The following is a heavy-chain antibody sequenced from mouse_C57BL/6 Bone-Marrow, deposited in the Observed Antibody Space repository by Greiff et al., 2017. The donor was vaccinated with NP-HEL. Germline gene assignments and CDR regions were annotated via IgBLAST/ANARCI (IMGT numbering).Heavy chain of an antibody. CDR2: IYPGGGYT. CDR1: GYTFTNYW. CDR3: ARRVYYGTGWYFDV. Sequence: VMLVESGAELVRPGTSVKMSCKASGYTFTNYWIGWAKQRPGHGLAWIGDIYPGGGYTNYNEKFKGKATLTADKSSSTAYMQFSSLTSEDSAIYYCARRVYYGTGWYFDVWGTGTTVTVSS. J-gene: IGHJ1*03. V-gene: IGHV1-63*01. D-gene: IGHD1-1*01.